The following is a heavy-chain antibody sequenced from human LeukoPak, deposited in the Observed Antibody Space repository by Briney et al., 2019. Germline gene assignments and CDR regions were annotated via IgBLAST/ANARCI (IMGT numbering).Heavy chain of an antibody. CDR3: AKGRVDYYDSSDAFDI. CDR1: GFTFSTFA. D-gene: IGHD3-22*01. CDR2: IFPSGGEI. Sequence: GGSLRLSCAASGFTFSTFAMIWVRQPPGKGLEWVPSIFPSGGEIHYADSVRGRFTISRDNSKNTLYLQMNSLRPEDTAMYYCAKGRVDYYDSSDAFDIWGQGTMVTVSS. J-gene: IGHJ3*02. V-gene: IGHV3-23*01.